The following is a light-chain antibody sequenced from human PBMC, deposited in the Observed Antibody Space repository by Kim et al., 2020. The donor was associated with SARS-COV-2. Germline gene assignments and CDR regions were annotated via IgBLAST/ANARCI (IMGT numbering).Light chain of an antibody. V-gene: IGKV2-30*01. CDR3: MYGTHWPPSFT. J-gene: IGKJ4*01. CDR1: QSLVFSDGKTY. CDR2: KVS. Sequence: DVIMTQSPLSLPVTLGKQAAISCRSSQSLVFSDGKTYLNWFHQRPGQSPRRLIYKVSNRASGVPDRFSGSGSGTDFTLKISRVEAGDVGVYDCMYGTHWPPSFTFGGGTKVDIK.